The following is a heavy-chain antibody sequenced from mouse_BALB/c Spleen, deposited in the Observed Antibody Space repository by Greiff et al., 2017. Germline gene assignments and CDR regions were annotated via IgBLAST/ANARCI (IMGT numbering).Heavy chain of an antibody. V-gene: IGHV3-8*02. D-gene: IGHD1-1*01. CDR2: ISYSGST. J-gene: IGHJ1*01. CDR3: ARSPHYYGSSYWYFDV. CDR1: GDSITSGY. Sequence: EVKVEESGPSLVKPSQTLSLTCSVTGDSITSGYWNWIRKFPGNKLEYMGYISYSGSTYYNPSLKSRISITRDTSKNQYYLQLNSVTTEDTATYYCARSPHYYGSSYWYFDVWGAGTTVTVSS.